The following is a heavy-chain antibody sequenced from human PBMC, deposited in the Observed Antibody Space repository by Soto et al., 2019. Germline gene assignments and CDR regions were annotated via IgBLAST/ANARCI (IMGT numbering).Heavy chain of an antibody. V-gene: IGHV4-31*03. Sequence: SETLSLTCTVSGGSISSGGYYWSWIRQHPGKGLEWIGYIYYSGSTYYNPSLKSRVTISVDTSKNQFSLKLTSVTAADTAVYYCAARHFWSGPWTHTRLDYWGQGTLVT. J-gene: IGHJ4*02. CDR3: AARHFWSGPWTHTRLDY. CDR1: GGSISSGGYY. D-gene: IGHD3-3*02. CDR2: IYYSGST.